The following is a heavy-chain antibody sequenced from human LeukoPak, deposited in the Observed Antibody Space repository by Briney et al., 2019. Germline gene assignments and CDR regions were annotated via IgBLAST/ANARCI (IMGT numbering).Heavy chain of an antibody. CDR3: ASSRRGATHDAFDI. Sequence: GGSLRLSCAASGFTFTTYWMTWVRQAPGKGLEWVANINQDGSEKYFVDSVKGRFTISRDNAKNSLYLQMNSLRAEDTAVYYCASSRRGATHDAFDIWGQGTMVTVSS. CDR2: INQDGSEK. J-gene: IGHJ3*02. V-gene: IGHV3-7*01. CDR1: GFTFTTYW. D-gene: IGHD1-26*01.